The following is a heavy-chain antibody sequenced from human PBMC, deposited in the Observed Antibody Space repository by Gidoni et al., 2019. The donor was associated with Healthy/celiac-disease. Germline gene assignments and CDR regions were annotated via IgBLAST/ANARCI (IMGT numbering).Heavy chain of an antibody. CDR3: ASLVRQWFGEHENGYFDY. D-gene: IGHD3-10*01. CDR1: GASISSSY. CDR2: IYYSGSP. J-gene: IGHJ4*02. Sequence: QVQLPQSGPGLAKPSETLSLTCTVSGASISSSYWSWIRQPPGKGLEWIGYIYYSGSPNYNPSLKSRVTISVDTSKNQFSLKLSSVTAADTAVYYCASLVRQWFGEHENGYFDYWGQGTLVTVSS. V-gene: IGHV4-59*08.